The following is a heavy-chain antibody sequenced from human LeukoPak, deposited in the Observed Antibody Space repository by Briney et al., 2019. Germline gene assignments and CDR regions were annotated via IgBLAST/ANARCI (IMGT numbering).Heavy chain of an antibody. Sequence: GGSLRLSCAAFGLTFSSYGMHWVRQAPGKGLGWVAFIRYEGSNKYYADSVKGRFPISSGNSKNTLYLQMNRLSAEDTSVYYCAKAGGNYDILAGYFTPPSFDYWGQGTLVTVSS. J-gene: IGHJ4*02. D-gene: IGHD3-9*01. V-gene: IGHV3-30*02. CDR2: IRYEGSNK. CDR3: AKAGGNYDILAGYFTPPSFDY. CDR1: GLTFSSYG.